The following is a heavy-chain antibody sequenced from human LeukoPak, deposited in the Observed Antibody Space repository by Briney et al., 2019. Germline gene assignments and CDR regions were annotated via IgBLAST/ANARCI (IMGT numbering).Heavy chain of an antibody. CDR1: GYTFTGYY. V-gene: IGHV1-2*06. CDR3: ARAWRISGSYSGFAY. J-gene: IGHJ4*02. CDR2: INPSSGGT. Sequence: ASVKVSCKASGYTFTGYYMHWARQAPGQGLEWMGRINPSSGGTNYAQKFQGRVTMTRDTSISTAYMELSRLRSDDTAVYYCARAWRISGSYSGFAYWGQGTLVTVSS. D-gene: IGHD1-26*01.